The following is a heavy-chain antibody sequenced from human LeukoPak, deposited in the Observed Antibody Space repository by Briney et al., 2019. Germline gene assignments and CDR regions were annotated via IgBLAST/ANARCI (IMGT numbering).Heavy chain of an antibody. CDR2: ISSSGST. J-gene: IGHJ3*02. V-gene: IGHV4-61*02. Sequence: SETLSLTCTVSGDSISSGDYYWSWIRQPAGKGLEWIGRISSSGSTNYNPSLKSRVTISVDTSKNQFSLKLNSVTAADTAVYFCARGPYSYDSSGAFDIWGQGTMVTVSS. CDR1: GDSISSGDYY. D-gene: IGHD3-22*01. CDR3: ARGPYSYDSSGAFDI.